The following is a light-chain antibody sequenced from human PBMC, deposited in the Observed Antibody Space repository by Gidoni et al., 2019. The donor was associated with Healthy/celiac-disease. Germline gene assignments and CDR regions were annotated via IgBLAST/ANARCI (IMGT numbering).Light chain of an antibody. Sequence: DIQLTQSRSVLSAAVGDTVTITCRASQGISSYLAWYQQKPGKAPKLLIYAASTLQSGVPSRFSGSGSGTEFTLTISSLQPEDFATYYCQQLNSYPPYTFXQXTKLEIK. J-gene: IGKJ2*01. CDR1: QGISSY. V-gene: IGKV1-9*01. CDR2: AAS. CDR3: QQLNSYPPYT.